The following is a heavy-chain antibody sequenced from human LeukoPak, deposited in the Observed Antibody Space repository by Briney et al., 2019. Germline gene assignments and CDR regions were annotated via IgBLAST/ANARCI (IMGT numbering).Heavy chain of an antibody. CDR2: INHSGST. CDR3: ARYSCTGGVCYMDY. D-gene: IGHD2-8*02. V-gene: IGHV4-34*01. CDR1: GGSFSGYY. J-gene: IGHJ4*02. Sequence: PSETLSLTCAVYGGSFSGYYWSWIRQPPGKGLEWIGEINHSGSTNYNPSLKSRVTISVDTSKNQFSLKLSSVTAADTAVYCCARYSCTGGVCYMDYWGQGTLVTVSS.